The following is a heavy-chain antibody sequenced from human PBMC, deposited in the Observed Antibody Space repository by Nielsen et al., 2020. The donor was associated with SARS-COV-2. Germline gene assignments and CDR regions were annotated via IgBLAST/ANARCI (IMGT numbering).Heavy chain of an antibody. J-gene: IGHJ4*02. CDR3: ARDPREDIDYFDY. V-gene: IGHV1-69*13. D-gene: IGHD3-16*02. CDR2: IIPIFGTA. CDR1: GGTFSSYA. Sequence: SVKVSCKASGGTFSSYAISWVRQAPGQGLEWMGGIIPIFGTANYAQKFQGRVTITADESTSTAYMELSSLRSEDTAVYYCARDPREDIDYFDYWGQGTLVTVSS.